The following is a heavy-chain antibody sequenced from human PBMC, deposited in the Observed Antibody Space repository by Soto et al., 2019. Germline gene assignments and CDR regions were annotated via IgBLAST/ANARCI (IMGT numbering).Heavy chain of an antibody. D-gene: IGHD2-21*02. CDR2: IYHSGST. J-gene: IGHJ5*02. Sequence: SETLSLTCAVSGGSISSGGYSWSWIRQPPGKGLEWIGYIYHSGSTYYNPSLKSRVTISVDRSKNQFSLKLSSVTAADTAVYYCARDRCGGDCYPRLGWFDPWGQGTLVTVSS. V-gene: IGHV4-30-2*01. CDR1: GGSISSGGYS. CDR3: ARDRCGGDCYPRLGWFDP.